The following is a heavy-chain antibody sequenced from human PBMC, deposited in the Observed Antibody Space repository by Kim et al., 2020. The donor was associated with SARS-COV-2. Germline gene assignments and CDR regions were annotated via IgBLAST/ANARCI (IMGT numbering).Heavy chain of an antibody. Sequence: GGSLRLSCAGSGFTFSNYAMSWVRQAAGKRLEWVSHISGSDGSSDSNTYYADSVKGRFTISRDNSKNTLYLQMNSLRAEDTAVYYCAKETFRFSTSSTQVGLDPWGQGTLVTVSS. CDR3: AKETFRFSTSSTQVGLDP. V-gene: IGHV3-23*01. CDR2: ISGSDGSSDSNT. J-gene: IGHJ5*02. D-gene: IGHD6-6*01. CDR1: GFTFSNYA.